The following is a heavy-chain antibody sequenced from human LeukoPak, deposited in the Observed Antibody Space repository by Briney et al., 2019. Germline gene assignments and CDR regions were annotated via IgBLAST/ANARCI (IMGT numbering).Heavy chain of an antibody. CDR1: GFTFSSYA. CDR2: ISGSGGST. J-gene: IGHJ4*02. D-gene: IGHD3-9*01. CDR3: AQASLRFFDWSPDS. Sequence: GGSLRLSCAASGFTFSSYAMSWVRQAPGKGLEWVSAISGSGGSTYYADSVKGRFTISRDGSKNTLSLQMNSLRAEDTAVYYCAQASLRFFDWSPDSWGQGTLVTVSS. V-gene: IGHV3-23*01.